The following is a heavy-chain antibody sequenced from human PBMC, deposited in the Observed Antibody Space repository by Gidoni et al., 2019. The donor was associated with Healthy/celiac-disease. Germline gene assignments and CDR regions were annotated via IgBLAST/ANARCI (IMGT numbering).Heavy chain of an antibody. D-gene: IGHD3-16*02. J-gene: IGHJ4*02. CDR2: INHSGST. CDR1: GGSFSGYD. CDR3: ARPNYEYYDYVWGSYRHGYFDY. V-gene: IGHV4-34*01. Sequence: QVQLQQWGAGLLKPSETLSLTCAVYGGSFSGYDWSWIRQPPGKGLEWIGEINHSGSTNYNPSLKSRVTISVDTSKNQFSLKLSSVTAADTAVYYCARPNYEYYDYVWGSYRHGYFDYWGQGTLVTVSS.